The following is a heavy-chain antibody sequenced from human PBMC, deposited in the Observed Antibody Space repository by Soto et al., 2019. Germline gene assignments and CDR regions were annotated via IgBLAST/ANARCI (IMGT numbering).Heavy chain of an antibody. Sequence: QVQLVQSGAAVRKPGSSVKVSCKASGGTFTKYAITWVRQAPRQGLEWMGGIFPLPGTTNYAQKFRGRVTISGDKSRSTASWRLGSRRLENTAVYSCASGVWGLRGSRGWPDYAFDVWGQGTMVIVSS. CDR2: IFPLPGTT. CDR1: GGTFTKYA. CDR3: ASGVWGLRGSRGWPDYAFDV. D-gene: IGHD4-17*01. J-gene: IGHJ3*01. V-gene: IGHV1-69*06.